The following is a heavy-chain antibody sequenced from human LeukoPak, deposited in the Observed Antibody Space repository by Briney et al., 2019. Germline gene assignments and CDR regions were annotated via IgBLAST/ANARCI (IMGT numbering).Heavy chain of an antibody. CDR2: ISYDGSNK. V-gene: IGHV3-30*04. Sequence: GGSLRLSCAASGFTFSSYAMHWVRQAPGKGLEWVAVISYDGSNKYYADSVKGRFTISRDNSKNTLYLQMNSLRAEDTAVYYCARDSKANIVVVGPGDPWGQGTLVTVSS. J-gene: IGHJ5*02. D-gene: IGHD2-15*01. CDR1: GFTFSSYA. CDR3: ARDSKANIVVVGPGDP.